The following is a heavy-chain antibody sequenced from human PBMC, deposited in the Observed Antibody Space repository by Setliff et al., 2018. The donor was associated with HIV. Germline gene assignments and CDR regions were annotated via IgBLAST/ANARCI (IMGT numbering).Heavy chain of an antibody. CDR3: AKDSAFYFYGSGSYYNPYFYMDV. V-gene: IGHV3-7*01. D-gene: IGHD3-10*01. CDR2: IKQDGSEK. J-gene: IGHJ6*03. CDR1: GFTFSSHW. Sequence: GGSLRLSCAASGFTFSSHWMSWIRQAPGKGLEWVASIKQDGSEKYFVDSVKGRFTISRDNAKDSMYLQMNSLRGEDTALYYCAKDSAFYFYGSGSYYNPYFYMDVWGKGTTVTVSS.